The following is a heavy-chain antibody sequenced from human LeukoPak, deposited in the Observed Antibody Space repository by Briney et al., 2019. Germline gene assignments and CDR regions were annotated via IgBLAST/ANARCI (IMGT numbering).Heavy chain of an antibody. CDR3: ARAYGDPPYYFDY. CDR2: ISSSGSTI. V-gene: IGHV3-11*01. Sequence: GGSLRLSCAAAGFTFSDYYMSWIRQAPGKGLEWVSYISSSGSTIYYADSVKGRFTISRDNAKNSLYLQMNSLRAEDTAVYYCARAYGDPPYYFDYWGQGTLVTVSS. J-gene: IGHJ4*02. D-gene: IGHD4-17*01. CDR1: GFTFSDYY.